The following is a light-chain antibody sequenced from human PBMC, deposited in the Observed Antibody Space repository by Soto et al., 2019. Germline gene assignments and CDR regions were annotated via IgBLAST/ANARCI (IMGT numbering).Light chain of an antibody. V-gene: IGLV2-8*01. Sequence: QSVLTQPPSASGSPGQSVTISCTGTSSDVGGYNYVSWYQQHPGKAPKLMIYEVSKRPSGVPDRFSGSKSGNTASLTVSGLQAEDEADYYCSSDAGRNNLVFGGGTQLTVL. CDR2: EVS. CDR1: SSDVGGYNY. J-gene: IGLJ2*01. CDR3: SSDAGRNNLV.